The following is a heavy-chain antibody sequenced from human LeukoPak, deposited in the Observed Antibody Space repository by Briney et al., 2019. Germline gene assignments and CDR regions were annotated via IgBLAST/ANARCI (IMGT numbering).Heavy chain of an antibody. CDR3: ARQDGYKNDY. CDR1: GGSISGYY. Sequence: SETLSLTCTVSGGSISGYYWSWIRQPPGKGLEWIGYIYYSGSTNYNPSLKSRVTISVDTSKNQFSLKLSSVTAADTAVYYCARQDGYKNDYWGQGTLVTVSS. J-gene: IGHJ4*02. V-gene: IGHV4-59*08. CDR2: IYYSGST. D-gene: IGHD5-24*01.